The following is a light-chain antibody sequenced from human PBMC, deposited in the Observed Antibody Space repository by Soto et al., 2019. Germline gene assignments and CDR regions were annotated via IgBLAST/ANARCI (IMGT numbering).Light chain of an antibody. CDR1: SSNIGSNY. Sequence: QSVLTEPPSASGTPGQRVTISCSGSSSNIGSNYVYWYQQLPGMAPKLLIYRNNQRPSGVPDRFSGSRSGTSASLAISGLRSEDAADYYCAAWDNSLSGVVFGGGTKLTVL. V-gene: IGLV1-47*01. CDR3: AAWDNSLSGVV. CDR2: RNN. J-gene: IGLJ2*01.